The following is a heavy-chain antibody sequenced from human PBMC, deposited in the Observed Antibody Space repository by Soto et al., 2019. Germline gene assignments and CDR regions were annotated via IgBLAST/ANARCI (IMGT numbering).Heavy chain of an antibody. CDR3: ARGVSGHYCTDV. V-gene: IGHV3-74*01. Sequence: EVQLVESGGAVVQPGGSLRLSCVASGLTFSGYWMHWVRQAPGKGLEWVSGITGDDSTTGYVDSVKGRFTISRDNAKYTLYMHMSSLSAADSDVDYCARGVSGHYCTDVWGKGTTVTVSS. D-gene: IGHD1-26*01. J-gene: IGHJ6*03. CDR2: ITGDDSTT. CDR1: GLTFSGYW.